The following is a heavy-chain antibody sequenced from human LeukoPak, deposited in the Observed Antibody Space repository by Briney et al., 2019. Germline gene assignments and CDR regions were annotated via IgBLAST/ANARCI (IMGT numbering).Heavy chain of an antibody. D-gene: IGHD2-21*02. V-gene: IGHV3-7*01. CDR1: GFTFSSYW. J-gene: IGHJ4*02. Sequence: GGSLRLSCAASGFTFSSYWMSWVRQAPGKGLEWVANIKQDGSEKYYVDSVKGRFTISRDNAKNSLYLQMNSLRAEDAAVYYCAKDSGGGACYLDYWGQGTLVAVSS. CDR2: IKQDGSEK. CDR3: AKDSGGGACYLDY.